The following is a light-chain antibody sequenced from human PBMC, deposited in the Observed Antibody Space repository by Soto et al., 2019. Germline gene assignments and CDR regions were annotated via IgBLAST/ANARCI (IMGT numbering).Light chain of an antibody. J-gene: IGKJ1*01. Sequence: DIQMTQSPSTLSASVGDRVTITCRASQSISTWLAWYQQKPGKAPNLLIHDVSSLASEVPSRFSGSGSGTEFTLTISSLQPEDFATYYCQQYNSYSGTFGQGTKVDIK. CDR3: QQYNSYSGT. V-gene: IGKV1-5*01. CDR2: DVS. CDR1: QSISTW.